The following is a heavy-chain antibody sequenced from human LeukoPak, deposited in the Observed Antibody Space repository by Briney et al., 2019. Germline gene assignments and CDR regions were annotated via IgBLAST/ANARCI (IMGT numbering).Heavy chain of an antibody. Sequence: GGSLRLSCAASGFTVSSNYMSWVRQAPGKGLEWVSVIYSGGSTYYADSVKGRFTISRDNSQSTLYLYMNSLTTEDTALYYCARAVPAPGTPENAFDIWGQGTVVTVSS. CDR2: IYSGGST. D-gene: IGHD6-13*01. J-gene: IGHJ3*02. CDR3: ARAVPAPGTPENAFDI. V-gene: IGHV3-53*05. CDR1: GFTVSSNY.